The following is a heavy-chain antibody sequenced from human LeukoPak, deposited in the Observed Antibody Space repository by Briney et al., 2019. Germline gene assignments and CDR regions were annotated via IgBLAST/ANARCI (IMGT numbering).Heavy chain of an antibody. CDR1: GYSISSGYY. D-gene: IGHD3-10*01. CDR3: ARERWDVLLFGD. J-gene: IGHJ4*02. CDR2: IYHSGST. Sequence: TSETLSLTCTVSGYSISSGYYWGWIRQPPGKGLEWIGSIYHSGSTYYNPSLKSRVTISVDTSKNQFSLKLSSVTAADTAVYYCARERWDVLLFGDWGQGTLVTVSS. V-gene: IGHV4-38-2*02.